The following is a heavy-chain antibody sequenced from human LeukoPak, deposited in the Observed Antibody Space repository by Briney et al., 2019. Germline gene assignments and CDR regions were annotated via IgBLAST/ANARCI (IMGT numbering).Heavy chain of an antibody. Sequence: ASVKVSCKASGYTFTSYAMNWVRQAPGQGLEWMGWINANTGNPTYAQGFTGRFVFSLDTSVSTAYLQISSLKAEDTAVYYCAKIGAQYSSGWYPSYYYMDVWGKGTTVTVSS. CDR3: AKIGAQYSSGWYPSYYYMDV. D-gene: IGHD6-19*01. CDR1: GYTFTSYA. J-gene: IGHJ6*03. V-gene: IGHV7-4-1*02. CDR2: INANTGNP.